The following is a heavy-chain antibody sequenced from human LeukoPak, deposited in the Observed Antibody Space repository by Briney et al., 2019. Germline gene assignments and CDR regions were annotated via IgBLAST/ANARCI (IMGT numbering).Heavy chain of an antibody. D-gene: IGHD3-10*01. CDR1: GYLFTSYW. CDR3: ARGRGTGSPIGPRYFDL. J-gene: IGHJ2*01. CDR2: IYPADSDT. V-gene: IGHV5-51*01. Sequence: GESLKISCKGSGYLFTSYWIAWLRQMPGKGLEWMGIIYPADSDTRYSPSFQGQVTISADKSISTAFLRWTSLKASDTAIYYCARGRGTGSPIGPRYFDLWGRGTLVTVSS.